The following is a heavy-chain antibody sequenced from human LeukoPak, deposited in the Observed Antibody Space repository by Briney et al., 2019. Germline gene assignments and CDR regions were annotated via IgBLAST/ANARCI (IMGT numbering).Heavy chain of an antibody. V-gene: IGHV3-23*01. D-gene: IGHD4-17*01. Sequence: GGSLTLSCAASGFTFSRYAMSWARQSPGKALEWVSAISGSVCSTCCADSVKGVFTLSRDNSKSALYLQMISLRTEDTAVYYCATKLTTVTTLIQYYFDYWGQGTLVTVSS. J-gene: IGHJ4*02. CDR2: ISGSVCST. CDR3: ATKLTTVTTLIQYYFDY. CDR1: GFTFSRYA.